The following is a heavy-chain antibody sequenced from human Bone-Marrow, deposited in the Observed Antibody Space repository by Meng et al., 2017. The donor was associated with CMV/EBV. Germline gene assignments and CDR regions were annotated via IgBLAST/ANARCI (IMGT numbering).Heavy chain of an antibody. CDR3: ARDYPLAVAGTMIDY. Sequence: GESLKISCAASGFTFSSYSMNWVRQAPGKGLEWVSSISSSSYIYYADSVKGRFTISRDNAKNSLYLQINSMRAEETAVYYCARDYPLAVAGTMIDYWGQGTLVTVSS. V-gene: IGHV3-21*01. J-gene: IGHJ4*02. CDR2: ISSSSYI. CDR1: GFTFSSYS. D-gene: IGHD6-19*01.